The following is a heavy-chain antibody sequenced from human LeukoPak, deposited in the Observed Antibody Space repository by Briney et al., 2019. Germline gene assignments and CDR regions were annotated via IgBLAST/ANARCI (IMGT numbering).Heavy chain of an antibody. V-gene: IGHV1-8*01. CDR2: MNPNSGNT. CDR3: TRGSSGRRDN. CDR1: GYTFTSCD. Sequence: ASVKVSCKASGYTFTSCDINWVREATGQGLEWMGWMNPNSGNTGYGQSFQGRITMTRDISIGTAYMELSNLTSEDTAIYYCTRGSSGRRDNWGQGTLVTVSA. J-gene: IGHJ4*02. D-gene: IGHD6-19*01.